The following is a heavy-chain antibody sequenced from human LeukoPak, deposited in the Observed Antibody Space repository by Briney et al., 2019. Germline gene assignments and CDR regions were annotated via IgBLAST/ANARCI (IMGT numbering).Heavy chain of an antibody. Sequence: SQTLSLTCTVSGGSISSGGYYWSWIRQHPGKGLAWIGYIYYSGSTYYNPSLKSRVTISVDTSKNQFSLKLSSVTAADTAVYYCARDVVVGYCSSTSCPHHYYYGMDVWGQGATVTVSS. CDR1: GGSISSGGYY. CDR3: ARDVVVGYCSSTSCPHHYYYGMDV. J-gene: IGHJ6*02. D-gene: IGHD2-2*01. V-gene: IGHV4-31*03. CDR2: IYYSGST.